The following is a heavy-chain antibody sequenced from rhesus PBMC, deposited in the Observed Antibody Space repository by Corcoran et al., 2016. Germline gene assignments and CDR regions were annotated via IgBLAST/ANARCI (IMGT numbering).Heavy chain of an antibody. J-gene: IGHJ4*01. CDR3: ASVQFLEGLGDCDY. V-gene: IGHV4-127*01. CDR1: GYSIRSGYG. Sequence: QVQLQESGPGLVKPSETLSLPCAVSGYSIRSGYGWSWLRQPPGKGLEWIGYIGGSSGSTNYNPSLKSRVTMSKDTSKNQFSLKLSSVTAADTAVYDGASVQFLEGLGDCDYWGQGVLVTVSS. D-gene: IGHD3-3*01. CDR2: IGGSSGST.